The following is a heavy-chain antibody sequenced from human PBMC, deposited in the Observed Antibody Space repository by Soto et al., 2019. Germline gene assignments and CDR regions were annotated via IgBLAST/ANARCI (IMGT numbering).Heavy chain of an antibody. V-gene: IGHV3-48*03. J-gene: IGHJ6*02. CDR2: ISSSGSTI. CDR3: ARQQLGGGVDV. D-gene: IGHD6-13*01. CDR1: GFTFSSYE. Sequence: GGSLRLSCAASGFTFSSYEMNWVRQAPGKGLEWVSYISSSGSTIYYADSVKGRFTISRDNAKNSLYLQMNSLRAENTAVYYCARQQLGGGVDVWGQGTTVTVSS.